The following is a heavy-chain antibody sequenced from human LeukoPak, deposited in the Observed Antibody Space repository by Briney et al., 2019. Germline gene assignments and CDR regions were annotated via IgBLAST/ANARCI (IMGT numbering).Heavy chain of an antibody. CDR3: ATELTTGKHFFDF. Sequence: ASVKVSCMASASXFTSQSMHWVRQAPGLGRQWMGIINPSGPSTIYAQKLQGRLTMTWDTSTNTVDMELSSLSSEDTAVYYCATELTTGKHFFDFWGQGTPVTVSS. J-gene: IGHJ4*02. D-gene: IGHD1-1*01. CDR1: ASXFTSQS. CDR2: INPSGPST. V-gene: IGHV1-46*04.